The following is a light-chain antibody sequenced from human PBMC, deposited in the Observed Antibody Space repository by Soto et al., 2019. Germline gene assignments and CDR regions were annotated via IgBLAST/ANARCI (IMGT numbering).Light chain of an antibody. V-gene: IGLV2-14*01. CDR2: EVS. J-gene: IGLJ1*01. CDR1: SSDVGGYNY. CDR3: SSYTRSXTLV. Sequence: QSSLTQPASVSGSPVQSITISCTGTSSDVGGYNYVSWYQQHPGKAPKLMIYEVSNRPSGVSNRFSGSKSGNTASLTISGLQAEDEADYYCSSYTRSXTLVVGTRTKVXV.